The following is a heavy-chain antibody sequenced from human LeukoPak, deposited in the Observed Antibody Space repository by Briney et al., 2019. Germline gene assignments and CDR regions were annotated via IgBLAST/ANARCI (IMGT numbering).Heavy chain of an antibody. CDR2: ISSSSSYI. CDR3: ARAGDTMVRGVIIHYFDY. CDR1: GFTFSSYS. D-gene: IGHD3-10*01. Sequence: GGSLRLSCAASGFTFSSYSMNWVRQAPGKGLEWVSSISSSSSYIYYADSVKGRFTISRDNAKNSLYLQMNSLRAEDTAVYYCARAGDTMVRGVIIHYFDYWGQGTLVTVPS. V-gene: IGHV3-21*01. J-gene: IGHJ4*02.